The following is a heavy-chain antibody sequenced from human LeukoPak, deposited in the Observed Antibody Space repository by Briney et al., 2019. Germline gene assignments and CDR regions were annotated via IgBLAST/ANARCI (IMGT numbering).Heavy chain of an antibody. CDR1: GYTFTGYY. D-gene: IGHD6-19*01. V-gene: IGHV1-2*02. J-gene: IGHJ3*02. Sequence: GASVTVSCKASGYTFTGYYIHWVRQAPGQGLEWMGWINPNSGGTNYAQKFQGRVTMTRDTSISTAYMELSRLRSDDTAVYYCAKVMGSGQWLVEREDFDIWGQGTMVTVSS. CDR3: AKVMGSGQWLVEREDFDI. CDR2: INPNSGGT.